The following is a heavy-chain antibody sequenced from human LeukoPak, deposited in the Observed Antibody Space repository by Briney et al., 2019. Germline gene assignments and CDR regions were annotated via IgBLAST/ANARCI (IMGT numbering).Heavy chain of an antibody. CDR1: GGTFSSYA. V-gene: IGHV1-69*13. CDR2: ITPIFGTA. Sequence: GASVKVSCKASGGTFSSYAISWVRQAPGQGLEWMGGITPIFGTANYAQKFQGRVTITADESTSTAYMELSSLRSEDTAVYYCARGDGYNWSYYFDYWGQGTLVTVSS. D-gene: IGHD5-24*01. J-gene: IGHJ4*02. CDR3: ARGDGYNWSYYFDY.